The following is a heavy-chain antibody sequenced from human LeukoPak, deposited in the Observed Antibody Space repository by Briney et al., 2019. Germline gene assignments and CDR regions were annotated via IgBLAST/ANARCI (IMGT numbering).Heavy chain of an antibody. D-gene: IGHD3-10*01. CDR2: ISWNSGSI. V-gene: IGHV3-9*03. CDR1: GFTFDDYA. Sequence: GGSLRLSCAASGFTFDDYAMHWVRQAPGKGLEWVSGISWNSGSIGYADSVKGRFTISRDNAKNSLYLQMNSLRAEDMALYYCAKGPRGPYYFDYWGQGTLVTVSS. CDR3: AKGPRGPYYFDY. J-gene: IGHJ4*02.